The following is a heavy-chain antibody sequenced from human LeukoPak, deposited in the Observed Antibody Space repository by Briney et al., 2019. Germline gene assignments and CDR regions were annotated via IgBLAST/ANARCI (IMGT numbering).Heavy chain of an antibody. J-gene: IGHJ5*02. CDR2: FDPEDGET. V-gene: IGHV1-24*01. CDR3: ATARYCSGGSCSHWFDP. Sequence: RASVKVSCKVSGYTLTELSMHWVRQAPGKGLEWMGGFDPEDGETIYAQKFQGRVTMTEDTSTDTAYMELSSLRSEDTAAYYCATARYCSGGSCSHWFDPWGQGTLVTVSS. D-gene: IGHD2-15*01. CDR1: GYTLTELS.